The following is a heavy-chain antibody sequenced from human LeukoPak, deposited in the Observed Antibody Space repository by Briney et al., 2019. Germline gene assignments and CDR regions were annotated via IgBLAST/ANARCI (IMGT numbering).Heavy chain of an antibody. J-gene: IGHJ4*02. CDR1: GYSFASYW. CDR2: IYPGDSDT. CDR3: ARLPYSSSWYSVFGYYFDY. D-gene: IGHD6-13*01. V-gene: IGHV5-51*01. Sequence: HGESLKISCKGSGYSFASYWIGWVRQLPGKGLEWMGIIYPGDSDTRYSPSFQGQVTISADKSISTAYLQWSSLKASDTAMYYCARLPYSSSWYSVFGYYFDYWGQGTLVTVSS.